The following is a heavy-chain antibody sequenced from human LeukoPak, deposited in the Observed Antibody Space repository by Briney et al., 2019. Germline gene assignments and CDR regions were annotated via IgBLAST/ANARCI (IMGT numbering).Heavy chain of an antibody. CDR3: TRRASGGPIDY. J-gene: IGHJ4*02. D-gene: IGHD3-3*01. V-gene: IGHV4-39*01. Sequence: SETLSLTCTVSGGSISSSNYYWGWIRQPPGKGLEWIGSIYYSGTTYSNPSLKSRVIISVDTPKTQFSLKLSSVSAADTAVYYCTRRASGGPIDYWGQGTLVTVSS. CDR2: IYYSGTT. CDR1: GGSISSSNYY.